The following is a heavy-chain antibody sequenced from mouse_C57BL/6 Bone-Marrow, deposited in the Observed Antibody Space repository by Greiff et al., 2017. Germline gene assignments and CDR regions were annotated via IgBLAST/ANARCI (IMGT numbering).Heavy chain of an antibody. D-gene: IGHD2-4*01. CDR1: GFSLTSYG. Sequence: VKLVESGPGLVQPSQSLSISCPASGFSLTSYGVPWVRQSPGKGLEWLGVIWSGGSTDYYAAFISSLSTIKVNSSSHVSFMMISLQADDTAVYYCSRNSGYDYPFAYWGQGTLVTVSA. V-gene: IGHV2-2*01. CDR3: SRNSGYDYPFAY. J-gene: IGHJ3*01. CDR2: IWSGGST.